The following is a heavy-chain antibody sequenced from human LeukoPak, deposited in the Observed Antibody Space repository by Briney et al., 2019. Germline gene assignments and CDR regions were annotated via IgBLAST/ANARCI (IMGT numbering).Heavy chain of an antibody. CDR3: ARCERGSVPGIAVAGTIWFDP. D-gene: IGHD6-19*01. CDR1: GYTFTSYD. CDR2: MNPNSGNT. Sequence: ASVKVSCKASGYTFTSYDINWERQATGQGLEWMGWMNPNSGNTGYAQKFRGRVTITRNTSISTAYMELSSLRSEDTAVYYCARCERGSVPGIAVAGTIWFDPWGQGTLVTVSS. V-gene: IGHV1-8*03. J-gene: IGHJ5*02.